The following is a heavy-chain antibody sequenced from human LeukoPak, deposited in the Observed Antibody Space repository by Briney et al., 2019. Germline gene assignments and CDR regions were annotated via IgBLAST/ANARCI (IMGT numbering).Heavy chain of an antibody. CDR1: GFTFSSYA. D-gene: IGHD2-15*01. Sequence: PGGSLRLSCAASGFTFSSYAMSWVRQAPGKGLEWVSAISGSGGSTYYADSVKGRFTISRDNSKNTLYLQMNSLRAEDTAVYYCAKGGMSCSGGSCYYYYFDYWGQGTLVTVSS. CDR3: AKGGMSCSGGSCYYYYFDY. J-gene: IGHJ4*02. V-gene: IGHV3-23*01. CDR2: ISGSGGST.